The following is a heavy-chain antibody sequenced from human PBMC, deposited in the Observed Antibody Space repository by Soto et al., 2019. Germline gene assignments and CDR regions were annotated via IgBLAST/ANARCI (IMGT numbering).Heavy chain of an antibody. CDR1: GYSISSGYY. Sequence: NPSETLSLTCAVSGYSISSGYYCGWIRQPPGKGLEWIGSIYHSGSTYYNPSLKSRVTISVDTSKNQFSLKLSSVTAADTAVYYCARDGQWEIYYFDYWGQGTLVTVSS. V-gene: IGHV4-38-2*02. CDR3: ARDGQWEIYYFDY. D-gene: IGHD1-26*01. CDR2: IYHSGST. J-gene: IGHJ4*02.